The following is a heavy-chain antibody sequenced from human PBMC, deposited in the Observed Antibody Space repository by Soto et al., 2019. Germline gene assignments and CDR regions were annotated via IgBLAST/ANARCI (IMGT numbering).Heavy chain of an antibody. J-gene: IGHJ6*02. CDR2: ISAYNGNT. D-gene: IGHD3-22*01. CDR3: ARDLGYYYDSSGYYKPYGMDV. Sequence: ASVKVSCKASGYTFTSYGISWVRQAPGQGLEWMGWISAYNGNTNYAPKLQGRVTMTTDTSTSTAYMELRSLRSDDTAVYYCARDLGYYYDSSGYYKPYGMDVWGQGTTVTVSS. V-gene: IGHV1-18*01. CDR1: GYTFTSYG.